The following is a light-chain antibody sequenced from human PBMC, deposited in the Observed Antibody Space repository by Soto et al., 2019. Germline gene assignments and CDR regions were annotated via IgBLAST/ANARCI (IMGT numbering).Light chain of an antibody. CDR2: DAF. V-gene: IGKV3-11*01. CDR3: QQRSNWPPVT. Sequence: EIVLTQSPATLSLSPGERATLSCRASQSINRHLAWYRQKPGQAPRLLISDAFNRATGIPARFSGSGSGTDFTLTISSLEPEDFGVYYCQQRSNWPPVTFGGGTKVEIK. CDR1: QSINRH. J-gene: IGKJ4*01.